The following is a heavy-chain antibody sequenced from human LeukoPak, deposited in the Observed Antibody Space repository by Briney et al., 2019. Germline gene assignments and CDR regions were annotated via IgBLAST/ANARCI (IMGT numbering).Heavy chain of an antibody. Sequence: SETLSLTCTVSGGSVSSGGYYWNWIRQHPGKGLEWIGYIYNSGSTYYNPSLKSRVTMSVDTSKNQFSLKLSSVTAADTAVYYCARLKQQLVLSYYYYYMDVWGKGTTVTVSS. J-gene: IGHJ6*03. D-gene: IGHD6-13*01. CDR3: ARLKQQLVLSYYYYYMDV. CDR2: IYNSGST. CDR1: GGSVSSGGYY. V-gene: IGHV4-61*08.